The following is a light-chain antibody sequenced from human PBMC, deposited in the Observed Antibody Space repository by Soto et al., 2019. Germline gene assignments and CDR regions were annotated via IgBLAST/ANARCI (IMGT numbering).Light chain of an antibody. CDR3: QQFYTFPIT. CDR1: QAINTA. Sequence: SQLTQSPSSLSASVGDRVTISCRASQAINTALAWYQQKPGKAPDLLIFDASTVESGVPSRFSGGGSGTDFTLTISSLQPEDFATYYCQQFYTFPITFGQGTRLEIK. J-gene: IGKJ5*01. CDR2: DAS. V-gene: IGKV1-13*02.